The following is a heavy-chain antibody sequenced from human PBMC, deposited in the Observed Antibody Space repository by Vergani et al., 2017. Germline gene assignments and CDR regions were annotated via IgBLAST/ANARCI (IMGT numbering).Heavy chain of an antibody. CDR1: GDSIRSGGYY. J-gene: IGHJ6*02. CDR2: IYYSGSTYYSGSR. CDR3: ARFGGFGRPRKKHYYYYGMDV. D-gene: IGHD3-10*01. Sequence: QVQLQESGPGLVKPSETLSLTCTVSGDSIRSGGYYWSWIRQHPGKGMEWIGYIYYSGSTYYSGSRYYNPSLKSRVTISVDTSKNQFSLKRSSVTAADTAVYYCARFGGFGRPRKKHYYYYGMDVWGQGTTVTVSS. V-gene: IGHV4-31*03.